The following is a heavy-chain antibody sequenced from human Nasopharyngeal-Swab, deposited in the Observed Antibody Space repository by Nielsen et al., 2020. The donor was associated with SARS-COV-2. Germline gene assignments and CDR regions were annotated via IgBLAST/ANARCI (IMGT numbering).Heavy chain of an antibody. CDR3: ARDYYYDSSGPLDY. CDR1: GGSISSGSYY. Sequence: SETLSLTCTASGGSISSGSYYWSWIRQPAGKGLEWIGRIYTSGSTNYNPSLKSRVTISVDTSKNQFSLKLSSVTAADTAVYYCARDYYYDSSGPLDYWGQGTLVTVSS. CDR2: IYTSGST. V-gene: IGHV4-61*02. D-gene: IGHD3-22*01. J-gene: IGHJ4*02.